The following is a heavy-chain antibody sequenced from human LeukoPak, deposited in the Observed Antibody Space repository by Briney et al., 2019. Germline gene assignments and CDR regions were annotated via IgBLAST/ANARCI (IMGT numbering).Heavy chain of an antibody. J-gene: IGHJ4*02. Sequence: PGGSLRLSCAASGFTFSSYAMNWVRQAPGKGLEWVSAISGRGDITYYTDSVKGRFTISRDTSRSTLYLQMSSLRAEDTPVYYCAKGYNYAYEYWGQGTLVTVSS. CDR3: AKGYNYAYEY. D-gene: IGHD5-18*01. CDR1: GFTFSSYA. V-gene: IGHV3-23*01. CDR2: ISGRGDIT.